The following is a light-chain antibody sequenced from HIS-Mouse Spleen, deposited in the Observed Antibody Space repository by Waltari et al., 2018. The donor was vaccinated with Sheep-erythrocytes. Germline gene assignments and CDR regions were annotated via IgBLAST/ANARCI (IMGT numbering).Light chain of an antibody. V-gene: IGLV1-44*01. CDR3: AAWDDSLNGPV. Sequence: QSVLTQPPSASGTPGQRVTISCSGSSPNIGSNTVNWYQPLLGTAPQLLIYSNNQRPSGVPDRFSGSKSGTSASLAISGLQSEDEADYYCAAWDDSLNGPVFGGGTKLTVL. J-gene: IGLJ3*02. CDR2: SNN. CDR1: SPNIGSNT.